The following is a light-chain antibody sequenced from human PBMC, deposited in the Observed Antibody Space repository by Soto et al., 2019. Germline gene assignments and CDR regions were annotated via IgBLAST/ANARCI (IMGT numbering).Light chain of an antibody. J-gene: IGKJ5*01. CDR2: AAS. V-gene: IGKV1-39*01. Sequence: DIQMTQSPSSLSASVLDIVTITCRASQSISSHLNWYQQKPGKAPKLLIYAASSLQSGVPLRFSGSGSGTDFTLIISSLQPEDFATYFCQQSYSTPITFGQGTRLEIK. CDR3: QQSYSTPIT. CDR1: QSISSH.